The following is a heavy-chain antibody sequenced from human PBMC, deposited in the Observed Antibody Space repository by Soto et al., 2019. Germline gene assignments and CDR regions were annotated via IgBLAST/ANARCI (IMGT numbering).Heavy chain of an antibody. CDR3: ASGPPGFHSAFDF. J-gene: IGHJ4*02. V-gene: IGHV6-1*01. D-gene: IGHD4-4*01. CDR2: TYYRSRWYS. Sequence: SQTLSLTCAISGESVSSNGAACNWIRQSPSRGLEWLGRTYYRSRWYSDYAPSVKSRITVNPDTSQNQFSLQLNSVTPEDPAIFYCASGPPGFHSAFDFWGQGTLVTVSS. CDR1: GESVSSNGAA.